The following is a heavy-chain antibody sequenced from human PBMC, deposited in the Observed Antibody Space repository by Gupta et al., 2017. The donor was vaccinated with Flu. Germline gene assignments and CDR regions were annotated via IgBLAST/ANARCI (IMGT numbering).Heavy chain of an antibody. D-gene: IGHD6-13*01. J-gene: IGHJ4*02. CDR2: IHSSGGTI. CDR3: ARGESGRSWAPPDN. Sequence: GKGLEWVSYIHSSGGTIYYADSVKGRFTISRDNGKNSLYLQMNSLRVEDTAVYYCARGESGRSWAPPDNLGQGNLVTVS. V-gene: IGHV3-11*01.